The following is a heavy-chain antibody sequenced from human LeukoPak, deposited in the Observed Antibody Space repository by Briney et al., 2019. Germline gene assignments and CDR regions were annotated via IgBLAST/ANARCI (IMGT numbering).Heavy chain of an antibody. CDR3: ARTWGYYGSGSYLGY. Sequence: SETLSHTCAVYGGSFSGYYWSWIRQPPGKGLEWIGEINHSGSTNYNPSLKSRVTISVDTSKNQFSLKLSSVTAADTAVYYCARTWGYYGSGSYLGYWGQGTLVTVSS. CDR2: INHSGST. CDR1: GGSFSGYY. J-gene: IGHJ4*02. D-gene: IGHD3-10*01. V-gene: IGHV4-34*01.